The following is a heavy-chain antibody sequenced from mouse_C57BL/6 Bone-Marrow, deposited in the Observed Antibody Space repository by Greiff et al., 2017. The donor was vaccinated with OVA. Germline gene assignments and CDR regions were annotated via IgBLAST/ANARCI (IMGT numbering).Heavy chain of an antibody. CDR3: AREGMGLPFDY. J-gene: IGHJ2*01. Sequence: QVQLKESGAELARPGASVKMSCKASGYTFTSYTMHWVKQRPGQGLEWIGYINPSSGYTKYNQKFKDKATLTADKSSSTAYMQLSSLTSEDSAVYYCAREGMGLPFDYWGQGTTLTVSS. D-gene: IGHD5-5*01. V-gene: IGHV1-4*01. CDR1: GYTFTSYT. CDR2: INPSSGYT.